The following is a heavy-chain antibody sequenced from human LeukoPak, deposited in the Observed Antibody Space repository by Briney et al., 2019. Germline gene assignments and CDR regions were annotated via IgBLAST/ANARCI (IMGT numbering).Heavy chain of an antibody. D-gene: IGHD1-7*01. Sequence: GASVKVSCKASGGTFSSYAISWVRQAPGQGLEWMGWINPNSGGTNYAQKFQGWVTMTRDTSISTAYMELSRLRSDDTAVYYCARGRGTTWSPHRNTYYYYGMDVWGQGTTVTVSS. J-gene: IGHJ6*02. CDR1: GGTFSSYA. CDR2: INPNSGGT. CDR3: ARGRGTTWSPHRNTYYYYGMDV. V-gene: IGHV1-2*04.